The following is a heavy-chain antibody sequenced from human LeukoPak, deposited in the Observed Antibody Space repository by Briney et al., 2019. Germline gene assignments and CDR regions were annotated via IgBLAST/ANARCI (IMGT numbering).Heavy chain of an antibody. Sequence: GGSLRLSCAASGFTFSSYAMSWVRQAPGKGLEWVSGISYSGGSTYSADSVKGRFTISRDISKNTLYLQMNSLRVDDTAVYYCVKDGMSMDSSWFDYWGQGTLVTVSS. CDR3: VKDGMSMDSSWFDY. V-gene: IGHV3-23*01. CDR1: GFTFSSYA. J-gene: IGHJ4*02. CDR2: ISYSGGST. D-gene: IGHD6-13*01.